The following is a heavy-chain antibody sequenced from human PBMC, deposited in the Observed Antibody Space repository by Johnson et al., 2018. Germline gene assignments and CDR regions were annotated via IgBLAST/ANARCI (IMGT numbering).Heavy chain of an antibody. CDR2: MYSSGST. Sequence: QVQLQESGPGLLKPSETXSLTCTVSGDSISGYYWSWIRQAPGKGLEWMGVMYSSGSTNYTPPLEHRTSISVDRSKNQFSLKLTSVTAADTAVYYCARGVAPGTLDYYYYMDVWGKGTTVTVSS. D-gene: IGHD6-13*01. CDR3: ARGVAPGTLDYYYYMDV. J-gene: IGHJ6*03. V-gene: IGHV4-59*01. CDR1: GDSISGYY.